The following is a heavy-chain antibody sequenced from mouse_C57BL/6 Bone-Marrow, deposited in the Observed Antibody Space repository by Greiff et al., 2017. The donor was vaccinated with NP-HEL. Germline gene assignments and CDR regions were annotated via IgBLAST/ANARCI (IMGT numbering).Heavy chain of an antibody. CDR1: GYTFPSYG. V-gene: IGHV1-81*01. CDR3: ADYDYGGFAY. Sequence: QVQLQQSGAELARPGASVKLSCKASGYTFPSYGISWVKQRPGQGLEWIGEINPRSGNTYYNEKFKGKATLTADKSSSTAYMELRSLTSEDSAVYFCADYDYGGFAYWGQGTLVTVSA. D-gene: IGHD2-4*01. CDR2: INPRSGNT. J-gene: IGHJ3*01.